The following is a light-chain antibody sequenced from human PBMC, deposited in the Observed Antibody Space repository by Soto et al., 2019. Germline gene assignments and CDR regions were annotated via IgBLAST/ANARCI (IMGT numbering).Light chain of an antibody. CDR1: QSISSW. CDR3: QQYYSYSRT. Sequence: DIQMTQSPSTLSASVGDRVTITCRASQSISSWLAWYQQKPGKAPKLLIYKASNLEIGVPSRFSGSGSGTEFTLTISSLQPDDCATYYCQQYYSYSRTFGKGTKVEIK. V-gene: IGKV1-5*03. J-gene: IGKJ1*01. CDR2: KAS.